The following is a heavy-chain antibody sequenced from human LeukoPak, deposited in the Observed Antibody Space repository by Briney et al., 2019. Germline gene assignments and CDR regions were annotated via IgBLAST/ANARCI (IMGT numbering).Heavy chain of an antibody. CDR1: GDTLGNYG. Sequence: GASVKVSCKADGDTLGNYGISWVRQAPGQGLEWMGWISVYNGNTNYAQKFQGRVTMTADTSTSTSYMELRSLTSDDTAVYYCARALRYITMIVVLGYWGQGTLVTVSS. J-gene: IGHJ4*02. D-gene: IGHD3-22*01. V-gene: IGHV1-18*01. CDR2: ISVYNGNT. CDR3: ARALRYITMIVVLGY.